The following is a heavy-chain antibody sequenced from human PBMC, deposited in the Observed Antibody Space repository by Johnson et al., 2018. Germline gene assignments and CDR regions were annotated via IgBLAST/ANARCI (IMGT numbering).Heavy chain of an antibody. Sequence: QVQLVQSGGGVVQPRRSLRLSCAASGFTFSSYGMHWVRQAPGKGLEWVAVIWYDGSNKYYADSVNGRFTLSRDNSKNTLDLQMNRRRAEDTAVYYCAKVYCGGDCYANYYYYYMDVWGKGTTVTVSS. CDR2: IWYDGSNK. J-gene: IGHJ6*03. V-gene: IGHV3-33*06. CDR1: GFTFSSYG. D-gene: IGHD2-21*02. CDR3: AKVYCGGDCYANYYYYYMDV.